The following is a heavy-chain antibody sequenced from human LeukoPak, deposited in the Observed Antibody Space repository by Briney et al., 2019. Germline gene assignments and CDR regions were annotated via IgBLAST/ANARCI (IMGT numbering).Heavy chain of an antibody. CDR3: ARGDGYFHYYMDV. J-gene: IGHJ6*03. CDR1: GGSISSCSYY. D-gene: IGHD5-24*01. V-gene: IGHV4-39*07. Sequence: SETLSLTCTVSGGSISSCSYYWGWIRQPPGKGLEWIGSIYYSGSTYYNPSLKSRVTISVDTSKNQFSLKLSSVTAADTAVYYCARGDGYFHYYMDVWGKGTTVTVSS. CDR2: IYYSGST.